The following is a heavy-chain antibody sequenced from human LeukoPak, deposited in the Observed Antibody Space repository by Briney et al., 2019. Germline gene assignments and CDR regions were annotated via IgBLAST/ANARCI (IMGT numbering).Heavy chain of an antibody. CDR1: GFTFSSYA. J-gene: IGHJ4*02. CDR2: ISYDGSNK. D-gene: IGHD2-21*02. CDR3: ARDGGTVVVTAATDY. Sequence: GRSLRLSCAASGFTFSSYAMHWVRQAPGKGLEWVAVISYDGSNKYYADSVKGRFTISRDNSKNTLYLQMNSLRAEDTAVHYCARDGGTVVVTAATDYWGQGTLVTVSS. V-gene: IGHV3-30-3*01.